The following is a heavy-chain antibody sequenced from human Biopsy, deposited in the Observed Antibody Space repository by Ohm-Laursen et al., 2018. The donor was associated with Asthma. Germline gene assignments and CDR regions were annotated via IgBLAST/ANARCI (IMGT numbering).Heavy chain of an antibody. CDR3: VRHQYSSSWSTFDY. J-gene: IGHJ4*02. CDR2: MYHSGSP. CDR1: GGSITSSSYY. Sequence: GTLSLTCTVSGGSITSSSYYWGWIRQPPGKGMEWIGSMYHSGSPYYHPSLKSRATISVDTSKNQLSLKMSFGTAADTAVYFCVRHQYSSSWSTFDYWGQGALVTVSS. V-gene: IGHV4-39*01. D-gene: IGHD3-22*01.